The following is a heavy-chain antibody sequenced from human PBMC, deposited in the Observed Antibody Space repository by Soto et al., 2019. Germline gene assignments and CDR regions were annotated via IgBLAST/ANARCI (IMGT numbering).Heavy chain of an antibody. Sequence: EVQLLESGGGLVQPGGSLRLSCAASGFTFSSYAMSWVRQAPGKGLEWVSAISGSGGSTYYADSVKGRFTISRDNSKNTLYLQMNSLRAEDTAVYYCAKIMNVVIVGARGYFDYWGQGTMVTVSS. V-gene: IGHV3-23*01. CDR1: GFTFSSYA. CDR3: AKIMNVVIVGARGYFDY. CDR2: ISGSGGST. J-gene: IGHJ4*02. D-gene: IGHD1-26*01.